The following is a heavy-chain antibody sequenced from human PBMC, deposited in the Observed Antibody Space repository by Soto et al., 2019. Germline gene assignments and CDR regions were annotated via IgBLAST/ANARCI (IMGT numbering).Heavy chain of an antibody. Sequence: ASVKVSCKASGYTFTSYGISWVRQAPGQGLEWMGGIIPYIGKANYAQKLQGRVTITTDESTSTAYMELSSLRSEDTAVYYCARETSPPMGFDYWGQGTLVTVSS. J-gene: IGHJ4*02. CDR2: IIPYIGKA. CDR1: GYTFTSYG. CDR3: ARETSPPMGFDY. V-gene: IGHV1-18*01. D-gene: IGHD3-10*01.